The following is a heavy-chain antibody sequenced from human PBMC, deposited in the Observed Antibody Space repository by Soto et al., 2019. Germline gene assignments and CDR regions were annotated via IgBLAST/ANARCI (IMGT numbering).Heavy chain of an antibody. J-gene: IGHJ4*02. D-gene: IGHD3-9*01. Sequence: GGSLRLSCAASGFIFNNYAMSWVRQAPGKGVEGVSFISAGGGSPNYADSVKGRFTISRDNSKNMVYLQMNSLRAEDTAVYYCGQDGGFYAFVTDYYLTGHYVDYWGQGAPVTVSS. CDR1: GFIFNNYA. CDR3: GQDGGFYAFVTDYYLTGHYVDY. CDR2: ISAGGGSP. V-gene: IGHV3-23*01.